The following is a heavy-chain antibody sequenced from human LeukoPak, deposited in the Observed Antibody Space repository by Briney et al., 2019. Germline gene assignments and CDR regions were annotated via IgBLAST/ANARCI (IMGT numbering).Heavy chain of an antibody. D-gene: IGHD6-19*01. V-gene: IGHV7-4-1*02. CDR2: INTNTGNP. Sequence: GASVKVSCKASGYTFTSYAMNWVRQAPGQGLEWMGWINTNTGNPTYAQGFTGRFVFSLDTSVSTAYLQISSLKAEDTAVYYCARGWRQGPIQQWLARYYYYYMDVWGKGTTVTVSS. J-gene: IGHJ6*03. CDR3: ARGWRQGPIQQWLARYYYYYMDV. CDR1: GYTFTSYA.